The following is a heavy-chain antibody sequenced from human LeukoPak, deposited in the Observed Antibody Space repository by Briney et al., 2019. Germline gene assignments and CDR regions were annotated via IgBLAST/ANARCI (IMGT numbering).Heavy chain of an antibody. J-gene: IGHJ4*02. CDR1: GFTFSNYN. V-gene: IGHV3-48*04. Sequence: GGSLRLSCAASGFTFSNYNMNWVRQAPGKGLEWVSYISSSSTTIYYAHSVKGRFTISRDNAKNSLYLQMNSLRVEDTAVYYCARCLYSGYDPPFGYWGQGTLVAVSS. CDR3: ARCLYSGYDPPFGY. D-gene: IGHD5-12*01. CDR2: ISSSSTTI.